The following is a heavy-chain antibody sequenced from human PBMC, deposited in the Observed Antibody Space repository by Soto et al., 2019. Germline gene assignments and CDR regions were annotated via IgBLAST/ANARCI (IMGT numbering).Heavy chain of an antibody. CDR1: GYTFTSYG. Sequence: QVQLVQSGAEVRKPGASVKVSCKASGYTFTSYGISWVRQAPGQGLEWMGWINAFKGTTNYAQNLQDRVTMTTDTSTSRAYMELRSLRSHDTAVYYCARGALRYFDYWGQGTLITVSS. CDR2: INAFKGTT. V-gene: IGHV1-18*01. J-gene: IGHJ4*02. D-gene: IGHD4-17*01. CDR3: ARGALRYFDY.